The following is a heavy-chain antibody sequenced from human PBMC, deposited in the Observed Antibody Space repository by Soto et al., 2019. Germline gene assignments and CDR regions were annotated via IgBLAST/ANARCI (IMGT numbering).Heavy chain of an antibody. CDR3: AKHRGSSSCYRFDP. CDR1: GFAFSSYA. J-gene: IGHJ5*02. D-gene: IGHD2-2*01. Sequence: EVQLLESGGGLVQPGGSLRLSCAASGFAFSSYATSWIRQAPGKGLEWVSSITSGGGNTYYADSVKGRFTISRDNSKNSLYLQMSSLRAEDTAVYYCAKHRGSSSCYRFDPWGQGTLVTVAA. V-gene: IGHV3-23*01. CDR2: ITSGGGNT.